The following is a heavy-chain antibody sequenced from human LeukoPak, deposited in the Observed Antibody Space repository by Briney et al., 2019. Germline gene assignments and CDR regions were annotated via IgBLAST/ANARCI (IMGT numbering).Heavy chain of an antibody. V-gene: IGHV3-74*01. Sequence: GGSLRLSCAASGLTISSYWMHWVRQAPGKGLVWVSRINSDGSTITSADSVRGRFTISRDNSKNTLYLQMNSLRAEDTAVYYCAREPRGTYYYYYYMDVWGKGTTVTASS. CDR2: INSDGSTI. CDR1: GLTISSYW. D-gene: IGHD1-1*01. J-gene: IGHJ6*03. CDR3: AREPRGTYYYYYYMDV.